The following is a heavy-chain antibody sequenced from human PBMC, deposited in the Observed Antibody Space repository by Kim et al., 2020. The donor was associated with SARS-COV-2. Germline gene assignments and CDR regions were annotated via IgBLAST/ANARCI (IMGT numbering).Heavy chain of an antibody. V-gene: IGHV1-46*01. CDR3: ASDGSRALEH. CDR2: IKTNAGST. Sequence: ASVKVSCKASGYTFTNHYIHWVRQAPGQGLEWLGIIKTNAGSTRSALTFQDRVTMTRDTSTSTVFLELASLTSEDTAVYFCASDGSRALEHWGQGTLVSVSS. J-gene: IGHJ4*02. D-gene: IGHD3-10*01. CDR1: GYTFTNHY.